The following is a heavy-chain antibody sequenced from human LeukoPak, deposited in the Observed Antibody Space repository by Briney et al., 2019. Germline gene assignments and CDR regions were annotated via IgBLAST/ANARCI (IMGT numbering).Heavy chain of an antibody. J-gene: IGHJ4*02. D-gene: IGHD3-22*01. Sequence: ASVKVSCKASGYTFTSHGVSWVRQAPGQGLEWMGWINVYNGNTDYAQRLQGRVTVTTDTSTNTAYMELRSLRSDDTAVYYCAREPSSGYRYFDYWGQGTLVTVSS. CDR2: INVYNGNT. CDR3: AREPSSGYRYFDY. V-gene: IGHV1-18*01. CDR1: GYTFTSHG.